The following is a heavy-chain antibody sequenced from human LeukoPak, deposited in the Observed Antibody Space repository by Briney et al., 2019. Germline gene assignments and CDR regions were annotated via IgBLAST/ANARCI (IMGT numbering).Heavy chain of an antibody. V-gene: IGHV4-34*01. CDR2: INHSGST. J-gene: IGHJ6*02. Sequence: PSETLSLTCAVYGGSFSGYYWSWIRQPPGKGLEWIGEINHSGSTNYNPSLKSRVTISVDTSKNQFSLKLSSVTAADTAVYYCARNWGDYDFWSGYHYYYGMDVWGQGTTVTVSS. D-gene: IGHD3-3*01. CDR3: ARNWGDYDFWSGYHYYYGMDV. CDR1: GGSFSGYY.